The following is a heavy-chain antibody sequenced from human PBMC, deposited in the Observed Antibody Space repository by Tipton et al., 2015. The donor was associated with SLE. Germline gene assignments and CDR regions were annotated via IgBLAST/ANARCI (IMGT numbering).Heavy chain of an antibody. CDR3: ARNFYGSGSYNSYYYMDL. D-gene: IGHD3-10*01. J-gene: IGHJ6*03. Sequence: TLSLTCTVSGGSISSYYWSWIRQPPGKGLELIGNIYTSGSNNINPYPKNRVTTSADPTKNQFSLRLSSVTAADTAVYYCARNFYGSGSYNSYYYMDLWGKGTTVPVSS. CDR1: GGSISSYY. V-gene: IGHV4-4*08. CDR2: IYTSGSN.